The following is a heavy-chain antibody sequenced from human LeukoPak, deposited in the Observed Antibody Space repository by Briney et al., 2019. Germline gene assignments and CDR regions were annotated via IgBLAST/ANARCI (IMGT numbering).Heavy chain of an antibody. J-gene: IGHJ4*02. D-gene: IGHD1-1*01. Sequence: SETLSLTCTVSVGSISSYYWSWIRQPPGKGLEGIGYIYYSGSTNYNPSLQSRVTIAVDTSKNQFSLKLTSVTAADTAVYYCARMIERRTLHFDYWGQGTLVTVSS. V-gene: IGHV4-59*01. CDR3: ARMIERRTLHFDY. CDR2: IYYSGST. CDR1: VGSISSYY.